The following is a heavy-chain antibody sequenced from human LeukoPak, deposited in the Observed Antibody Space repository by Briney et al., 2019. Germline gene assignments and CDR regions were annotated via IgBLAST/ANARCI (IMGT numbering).Heavy chain of an antibody. CDR1: GGTFSSYA. Sequence: TVKVSCKASGGTFSSYAISWVRQAPGQGLEWVGRIIPIFGTANYAQKFQGRVTITTDESTSTAYMELSSLRSEDTAVYCCAREGRVTIRGVINWFDPWGQGTLVTVSS. V-gene: IGHV1-69*05. J-gene: IGHJ5*02. CDR2: IIPIFGTA. CDR3: AREGRVTIRGVINWFDP. D-gene: IGHD3-10*01.